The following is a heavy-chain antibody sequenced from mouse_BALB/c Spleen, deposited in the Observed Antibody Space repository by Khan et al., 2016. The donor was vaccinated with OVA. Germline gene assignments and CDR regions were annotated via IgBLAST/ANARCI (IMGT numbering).Heavy chain of an antibody. CDR2: IFPGSDTP. D-gene: IGHD2-14*01. J-gene: IGHJ3*01. CDR1: GYTFTDYI. V-gene: IGHV1-77*01. CDR3: ARGGYSAFAY. Sequence: QVQLQQSGPELVKPGASLKVSCKASGYTFTDYIIGWVKQSTRQGLEWIGDIFPGSDTPYYNEKFKDRATLTADKSANTAYMQLSSLTSADSAVYFCARGGYSAFAYWGHGTLVTVSA.